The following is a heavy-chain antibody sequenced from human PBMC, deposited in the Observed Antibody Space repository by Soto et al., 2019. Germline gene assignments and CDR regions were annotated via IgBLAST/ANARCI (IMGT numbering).Heavy chain of an antibody. CDR2: ISGSGLGT. D-gene: IGHD2-2*02. Sequence: EVQLLESGGGLVQPGGSLRLSCAASGFTFSSFAMTWVRQAPGRGLDWVSSISGSGLGTYCADFVEGRCTISRDNSKNILYLQMDSLRAEDTAIYYCAKGSRHCSSTSCYSLSGFDLWGQGTMVTVSS. V-gene: IGHV3-23*01. CDR1: GFTFSSFA. J-gene: IGHJ3*01. CDR3: AKGSRHCSSTSCYSLSGFDL.